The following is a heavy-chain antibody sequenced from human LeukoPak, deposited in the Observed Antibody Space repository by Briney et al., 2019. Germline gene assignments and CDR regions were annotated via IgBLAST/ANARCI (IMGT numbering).Heavy chain of an antibody. CDR2: IYYSGST. D-gene: IGHD1-26*01. Sequence: SETLSLTCTVSGDSISSYYWSWIRQAPGKGLEWIGYIYYSGSTNYNPSLKSRVTISVDTSKNQFSLMLSSVTAADTAVYYCARDGSGSYLSFDSYNWFDPWGQGTLVTVSS. V-gene: IGHV4-59*01. CDR1: GDSISSYY. CDR3: ARDGSGSYLSFDSYNWFDP. J-gene: IGHJ5*02.